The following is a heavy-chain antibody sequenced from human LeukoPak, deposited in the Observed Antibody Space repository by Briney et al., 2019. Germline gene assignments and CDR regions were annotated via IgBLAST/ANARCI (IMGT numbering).Heavy chain of an antibody. V-gene: IGHV4-59*12. Sequence: SETLSLTCTVSGGSNSSYYWSWIRQPPGKGLEWIGYIYYSGSTNYNPSLKSRVTISVDTSKNQFSLKLSSVTAADTAVYYCARAPHFFDTSGSRYYFDYWGQGALVTVSS. CDR1: GGSNSSYY. D-gene: IGHD3-22*01. CDR3: ARAPHFFDTSGSRYYFDY. CDR2: IYYSGST. J-gene: IGHJ4*02.